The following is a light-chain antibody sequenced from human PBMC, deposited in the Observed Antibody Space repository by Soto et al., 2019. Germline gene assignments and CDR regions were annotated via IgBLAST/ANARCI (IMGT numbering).Light chain of an antibody. CDR3: ATWDDSLNGPV. CDR1: SSNIGTNT. V-gene: IGLV1-44*01. J-gene: IGLJ3*02. CDR2: FNN. Sequence: QAVVTQPPSASGTPGQRVTISCSGSSSNIGTNTVNWYQQLPGTAPKLLIYFNNQRPSGVPDRFSGSKSGTSASLAISGLQSEDEADYNCATWDDSLNGPVFGGGTKVTVL.